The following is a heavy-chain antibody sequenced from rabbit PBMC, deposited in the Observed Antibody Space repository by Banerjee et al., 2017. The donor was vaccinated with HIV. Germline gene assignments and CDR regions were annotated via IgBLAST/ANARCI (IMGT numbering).Heavy chain of an antibody. D-gene: IGHD6-1*01. CDR2: IYAGSSGTT. J-gene: IGHJ4*01. CDR3: ARGGYGGYGYGL. V-gene: IGHV1S40*01. CDR1: GFSFSSGHY. Sequence: QSLEESGGDLVKPGASLTLTCTASGFSFSSGHYMCWVRQAPGKGLEWIACIYAGSSGTTYYASWAKGRFTISKTSSTTVTLQMTSLTAADTATYFCARGGYGGYGYGLWGPGTLVTVS.